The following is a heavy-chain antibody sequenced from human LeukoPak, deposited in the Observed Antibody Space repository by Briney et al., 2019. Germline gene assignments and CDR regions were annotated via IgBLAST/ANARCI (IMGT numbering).Heavy chain of an antibody. V-gene: IGHV1-2*02. J-gene: IGHJ4*02. CDR3: AGECWGATTRLYYFDY. CDR2: INPNSGGT. D-gene: IGHD1-26*01. CDR1: GYTFTGYY. Sequence: ASVKVSCKASGYTFTGYYMHWVRQAPGQGLEWMGWINPNSGGTNYAQKFQGRVTMTRDTSISTAYMELSRLRSDDTAVYYCAGECWGATTRLYYFDYWGQGTLVTVSS.